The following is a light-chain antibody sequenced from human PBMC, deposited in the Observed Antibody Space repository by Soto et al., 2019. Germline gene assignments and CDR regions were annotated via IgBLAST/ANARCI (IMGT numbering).Light chain of an antibody. CDR3: CSSERVSWV. Sequence: QSALTQPASVSGSPGQSITISCTGTSSDVGGYNLVSWYQQHPGKAPKLMIYEDNKRPSGVSDRFSGSKSGNTASLTISGLQADEEADYYCCSSERVSWVFGGGTKLTVL. J-gene: IGLJ3*02. CDR2: EDN. CDR1: SSDVGGYNL. V-gene: IGLV2-23*01.